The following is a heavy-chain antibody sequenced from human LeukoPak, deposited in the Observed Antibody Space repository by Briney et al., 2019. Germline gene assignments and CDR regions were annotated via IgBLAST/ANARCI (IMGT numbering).Heavy chain of an antibody. J-gene: IGHJ4*02. V-gene: IGHV3-23*01. CDR2: ISGSGGST. CDR1: GFIFSSYA. Sequence: QPGGSLRLSCAASGFIFSSYAMSWVRQAPGKGLEWVSAISGSGGSTYYADSVKGRFTISRDNSKNTLYLQMNSLRAEDTAVYYCAKSSSYDFWSGYYPYWGQGTLVTVSS. CDR3: AKSSSYDFWSGYYPY. D-gene: IGHD3-3*01.